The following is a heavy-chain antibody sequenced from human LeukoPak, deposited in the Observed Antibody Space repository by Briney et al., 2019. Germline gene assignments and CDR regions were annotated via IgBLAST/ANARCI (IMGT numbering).Heavy chain of an antibody. CDR2: ISSSSSYI. D-gene: IGHD3-10*01. Sequence: KPGGSLRLSCAASGFTFSSYSMNWVRQAPGKGLEWVSSISSSSSYIYYADSVKGRFTISRDNSKNTLYLQMNSLRAEDTAVYYCAKAGTMVRGLTNYFDYWGQGTLVTVSS. J-gene: IGHJ4*02. CDR3: AKAGTMVRGLTNYFDY. V-gene: IGHV3-21*04. CDR1: GFTFSSYS.